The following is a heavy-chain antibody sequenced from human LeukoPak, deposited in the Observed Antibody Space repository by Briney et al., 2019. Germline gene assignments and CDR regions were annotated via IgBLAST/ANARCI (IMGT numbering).Heavy chain of an antibody. CDR1: AFTFSSYG. CDR2: IRYDGNSN. J-gene: IGHJ4*02. D-gene: IGHD3-22*01. Sequence: GGSLRLSCAASAFTFSSYGMHWVRQAPGKGLEWVAFIRYDGNSNYYADSVKGRFTISRDNSRSTLYLQMNSLRAEDTAVYYCAKEEVISGNHGVYFDYWGQGTLVTVSS. CDR3: AKEEVISGNHGVYFDY. V-gene: IGHV3-30*02.